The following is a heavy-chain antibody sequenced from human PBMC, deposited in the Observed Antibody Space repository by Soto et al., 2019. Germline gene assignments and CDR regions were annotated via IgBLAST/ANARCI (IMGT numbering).Heavy chain of an antibody. CDR3: ARDLMPNDRGLGDLAY. Sequence: GVLSLSCAAAGFTCGTFAMRWVRQAPGKGLEWVSSITSKTGDQYYADSVKGRFIISRDNTKNSLSLQVTSLRDEDTAVYYCARDLMPNDRGLGDLAYWGQGTLVTVSS. J-gene: IGHJ4*02. V-gene: IGHV3-21*06. CDR1: GFTCGTFA. D-gene: IGHD3-22*01. CDR2: ITSKTGDQ.